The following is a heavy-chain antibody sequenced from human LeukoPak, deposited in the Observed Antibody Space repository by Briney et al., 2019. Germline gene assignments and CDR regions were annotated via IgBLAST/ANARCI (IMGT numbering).Heavy chain of an antibody. CDR3: ARRSSGYYVFDF. CDR1: TVSFSGGAYY. CDR2: IYYSGST. Sequence: SETLSLTCTVSTVSFSGGAYYWSWIRQYPGKGLEWIGYIYYSGSTYYSPSLRSRASISIDTSKNQFSLKLTSVTAADTAVYYCARRSSGYYVFDFWGQGILVTVSS. D-gene: IGHD3-22*01. J-gene: IGHJ4*02. V-gene: IGHV4-31*03.